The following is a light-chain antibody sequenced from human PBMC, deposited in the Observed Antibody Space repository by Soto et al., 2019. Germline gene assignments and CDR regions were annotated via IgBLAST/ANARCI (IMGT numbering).Light chain of an antibody. CDR1: SSDFGNYNR. CDR3: CSFTSSNTHV. V-gene: IGLV2-23*02. CDR2: EVN. J-gene: IGLJ1*01. Sequence: QSALTQPASVSGSPGQSIPISCTGTSSDFGNYNRVSWYQQHPGKVPKLILFEVNKRPSGVSGRFSGSKSGNTASLTISGLQAEDEADYYCCSFTSSNTHVFGTGTKLTVL.